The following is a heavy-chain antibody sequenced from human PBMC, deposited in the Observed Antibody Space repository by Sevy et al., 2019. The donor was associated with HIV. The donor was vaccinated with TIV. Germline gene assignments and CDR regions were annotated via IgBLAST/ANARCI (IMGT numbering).Heavy chain of an antibody. V-gene: IGHV3-21*01. D-gene: IGHD3-10*01. CDR3: AREGSGRY. J-gene: IGHJ4*02. CDR2: ISSGSNYI. CDR1: GFTFNKYN. Sequence: GVSLRLSCAASGFTFNKYNMIWVRQAPGKGLEWVSFISSGSNYIYYADSVRGRFTTSRDNAKNSLYLQMNTLRAEDTAVYYCAREGSGRYWGQGTLVTVSS.